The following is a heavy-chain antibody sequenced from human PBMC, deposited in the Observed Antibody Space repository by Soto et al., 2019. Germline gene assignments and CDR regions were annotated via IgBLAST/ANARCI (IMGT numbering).Heavy chain of an antibody. V-gene: IGHV4-34*01. CDR3: ARGAGATRLYYYMDV. CDR1: GGSFSGYY. CDR2: INHSGST. Sequence: SETLSLTCAVYGGSFSGYYWSWIRQPPGKGLEWIGEINHSGSTNYNPSLKSRVTISVDTSKNQFSLKLSSVTAADTAVYYCARGAGATRLYYYMDVWGKGTTVTVS. D-gene: IGHD1-26*01. J-gene: IGHJ6*03.